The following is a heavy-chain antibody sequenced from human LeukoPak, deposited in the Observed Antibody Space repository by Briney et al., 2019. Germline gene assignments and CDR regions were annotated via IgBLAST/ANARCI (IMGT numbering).Heavy chain of an antibody. V-gene: IGHV1-8*01. Sequence: GASVTVSCKASEYTFTSYDINWVRQATGQGLEWMGWMNPNSGNTGYAQKFQGRVTMTRVTCISTAYMELKNLTSEDTAVYYCARGSWGEIAGRKSFEFWGQGSLVTVSS. CDR1: EYTFTSYD. CDR2: MNPNSGNT. D-gene: IGHD6-6*01. J-gene: IGHJ4*02. CDR3: ARGSWGEIAGRKSFEF.